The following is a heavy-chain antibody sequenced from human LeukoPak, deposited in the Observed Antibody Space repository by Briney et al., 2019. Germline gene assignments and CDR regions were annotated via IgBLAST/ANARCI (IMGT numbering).Heavy chain of an antibody. CDR3: AKGDNYYGSASLFGPYYFDY. V-gene: IGHV3-7*01. D-gene: IGHD3-10*01. CDR2: IKQDGSEK. CDR1: GFTFSSYW. J-gene: IGHJ4*02. Sequence: GGSLRLSCAASGFTFSSYWMSWVRQAPGKGLEWVANIKQDGSEKYYVDSVKGRFTISRDNSKNTLYLQMNSLRAEDTAVYYCAKGDNYYGSASLFGPYYFDYWGQGTLVTVSS.